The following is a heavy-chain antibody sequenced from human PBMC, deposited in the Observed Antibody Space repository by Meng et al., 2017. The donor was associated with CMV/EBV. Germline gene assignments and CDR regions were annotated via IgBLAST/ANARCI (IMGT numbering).Heavy chain of an antibody. CDR2: ISSSSSYI. Sequence: GGSLRLSCAASGFTFSSYGMNWVRQAPGKGLEWVSSISSSSSYIYYADSVKGRFTISRDNAKNSLYLQMNSLRAEDTAVYYCARGCIGLWFGEKGGGYYGMDVWGQGTTVTVSS. CDR1: GFTFSSYG. D-gene: IGHD3-10*01. V-gene: IGHV3-21*01. CDR3: ARGCIGLWFGEKGGGYYGMDV. J-gene: IGHJ6*02.